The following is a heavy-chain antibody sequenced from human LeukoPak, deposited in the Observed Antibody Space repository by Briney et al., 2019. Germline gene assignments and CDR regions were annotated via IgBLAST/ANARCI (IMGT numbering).Heavy chain of an antibody. D-gene: IGHD3-22*01. CDR3: ARDSSGYHPLGY. CDR1: GGTFSSYA. CDR2: IIPILGIA. Sequence: ASVKVSCKASGGTFSSYAISWVRQAPGQGLEWMGRIIPILGIANYAQKFQGRVTITADKSTSTAYTELSSLRSEDTAVYYCARDSSGYHPLGYWGQGTLVTVSS. V-gene: IGHV1-69*04. J-gene: IGHJ4*02.